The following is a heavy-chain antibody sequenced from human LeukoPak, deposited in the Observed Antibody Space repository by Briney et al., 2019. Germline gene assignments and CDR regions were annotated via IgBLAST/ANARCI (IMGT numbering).Heavy chain of an antibody. Sequence: GGSLRLSCAASGFTFDDYAMHWVRQAPGKGLEWVSLISWDGGSTYYADSVKGRFTISRDNAKNSLYLQMNSLRAEDTAVYYCARDPSCSGGNCYSEGVNWFDPWGQGTLVTVSS. V-gene: IGHV3-43D*03. J-gene: IGHJ5*02. D-gene: IGHD2-15*01. CDR3: ARDPSCSGGNCYSEGVNWFDP. CDR1: GFTFDDYA. CDR2: ISWDGGST.